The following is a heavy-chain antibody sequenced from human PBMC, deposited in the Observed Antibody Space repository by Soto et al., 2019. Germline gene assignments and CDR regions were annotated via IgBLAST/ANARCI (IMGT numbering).Heavy chain of an antibody. CDR1: GGSISSDYY. D-gene: IGHD2-15*01. CDR2: IHYSGST. Sequence: SETLSLTCTVSGGSISSDYYWGWIRQPPGKGPEWIATIHYSGSTYYNPSLKSRVTISVDTSKNQFSLKLSSVTAADTAVYYCSRRNSRSEPLDYWGQGTLVTVSS. J-gene: IGHJ4*02. V-gene: IGHV4-39*01. CDR3: SRRNSRSEPLDY.